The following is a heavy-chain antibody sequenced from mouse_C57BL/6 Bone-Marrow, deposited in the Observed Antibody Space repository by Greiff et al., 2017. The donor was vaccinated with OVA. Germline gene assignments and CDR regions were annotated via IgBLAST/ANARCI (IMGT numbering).Heavy chain of an antibody. CDR3: AREEEFYYGSPLDY. J-gene: IGHJ2*01. Sequence: VQLQQSGAELARPGASVKLSCKASGYTFTSSGISWVKQRTGQGLEWIGEIYPRSGNTYYNEKFKGKATLTADKSSSTAYMELRSLTSEDSAVYFCAREEEFYYGSPLDYWGQGTTLTVSS. V-gene: IGHV1-81*01. D-gene: IGHD1-1*01. CDR2: IYPRSGNT. CDR1: GYTFTSSG.